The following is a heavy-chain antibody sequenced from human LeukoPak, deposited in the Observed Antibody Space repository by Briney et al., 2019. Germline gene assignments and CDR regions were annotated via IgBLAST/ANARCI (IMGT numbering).Heavy chain of an antibody. D-gene: IGHD2-15*01. J-gene: IGHJ4*02. V-gene: IGHV1-18*01. CDR1: GYTFTSYG. CDR3: ARDRGLCSGGSCYVY. Sequence: ASVKVSCKASGYTFTSYGISWVRQAPGQGLEWMGWISAYNGNTNYAQKLRGRVTMTTDTSTSTAYMELRSLRSDDTAVYYCARDRGLCSGGSCYVYWGQGTLVTVSS. CDR2: ISAYNGNT.